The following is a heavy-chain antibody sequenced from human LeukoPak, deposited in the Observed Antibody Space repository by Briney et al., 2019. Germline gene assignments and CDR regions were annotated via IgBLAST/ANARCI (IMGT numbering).Heavy chain of an antibody. CDR2: IYSGGST. V-gene: IGHV3-66*01. J-gene: IGHJ6*02. CDR3: ARVDYGENYYYGMDV. D-gene: IGHD4-17*01. Sequence: GGSLRLSCAASGFTFSSNYMSWVRQAPGKGLEWVSVIYSGGSTYYADSVKGRFTISRDNSKNTLYLQMNSLRAEDTAVYYCARVDYGENYYYGMDVWGQGTTVTVSS. CDR1: GFTFSSNY.